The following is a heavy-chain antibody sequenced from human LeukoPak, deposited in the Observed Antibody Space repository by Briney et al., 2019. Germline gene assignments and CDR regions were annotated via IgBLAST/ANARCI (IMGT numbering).Heavy chain of an antibody. CDR3: TRPFYGSGSYSYYYYYYMDV. J-gene: IGHJ6*03. V-gene: IGHV3-73*01. Sequence: GGSLRLSCAASGFTFSGSAMHWVRQASGKGLEWVGRIRSKANSYATAYAASVKGRFTISRDDSKNTAYLQMNSLKTEDTAVYYCTRPFYGSGSYSYYYYYYMDVWGKGTTVTVSS. D-gene: IGHD3-10*01. CDR2: IRSKANSYAT. CDR1: GFTFSGSA.